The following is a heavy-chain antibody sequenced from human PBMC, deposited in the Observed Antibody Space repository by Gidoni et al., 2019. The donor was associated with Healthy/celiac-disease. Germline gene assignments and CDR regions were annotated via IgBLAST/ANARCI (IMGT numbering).Heavy chain of an antibody. CDR2: IRSKAYGGTT. CDR1: GFTFGDYA. J-gene: IGHJ5*02. V-gene: IGHV3-49*04. CDR3: TRDIVGAT. D-gene: IGHD1-26*01. Sequence: EVQLVASGGGLVQPGRSLRLSCTASGFTFGDYAMSWVRQAPGKGLEWVGFIRSKAYGGTTEYAASVKGRFTISRDDSKSIAYLQMNSLKTEDTAVYYCTRDIVGATWGQGTLVTVSS.